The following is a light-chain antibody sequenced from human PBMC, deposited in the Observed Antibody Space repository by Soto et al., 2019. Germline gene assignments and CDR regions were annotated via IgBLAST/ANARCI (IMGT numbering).Light chain of an antibody. J-gene: IGKJ1*01. CDR1: QSVSGW. Sequence: DIQMTQSPSTLSASVGDTVTVTCRASQSVSGWLAWYQQKPGEAPKLLIYAASTLQSGVPSRFSGSGSGTDFTLTISCLQSEDFATYYCQQYYSYPWTFGQGTKVDI. V-gene: IGKV1-5*01. CDR3: QQYYSYPWT. CDR2: AAS.